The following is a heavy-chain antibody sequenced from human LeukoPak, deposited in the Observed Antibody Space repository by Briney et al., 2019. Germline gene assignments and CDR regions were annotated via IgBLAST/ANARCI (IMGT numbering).Heavy chain of an antibody. CDR1: GYTFTSYG. CDR2: IIPIFGTA. V-gene: IGHV1-69*05. J-gene: IGHJ3*02. CDR3: ARGPRYGSYSAFDI. Sequence: ASVKVSCKASGYTFTSYGISWVRQAPGQGLEWMGGIIPIFGTANYAQKFQGRVTITTDESTSTAYMELSSLRSEDTAVYYCARGPRYGSYSAFDIWGQGTMVTVSS. D-gene: IGHD1-26*01.